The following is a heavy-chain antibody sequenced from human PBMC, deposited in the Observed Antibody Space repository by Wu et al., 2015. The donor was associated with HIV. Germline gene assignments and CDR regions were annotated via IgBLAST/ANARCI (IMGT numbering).Heavy chain of an antibody. CDR3: ARGQLGYCTNGXCSNLDY. CDR2: IIPIFGTA. V-gene: IGHV1-69*12. CDR1: GGTFSSYA. J-gene: IGHJ4*02. Sequence: QVQLVQSGAEVKKPGSSVKVSCKASGGTFSSYAISWVRQAPGQGLEWMGGIIPIFGTANYAQKFQGRVTITADESTSTAYMELSSLRSEDTAVYYCARGQLGYCTNGXCSNLDYVGPGNPGPPSP. D-gene: IGHD2-8*01.